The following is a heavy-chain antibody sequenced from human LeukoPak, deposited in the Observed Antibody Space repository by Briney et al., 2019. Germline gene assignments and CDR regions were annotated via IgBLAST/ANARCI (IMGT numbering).Heavy chain of an antibody. V-gene: IGHV1-18*01. CDR2: ISTYNGNT. J-gene: IGHJ4*02. CDR3: TRASFDH. Sequence: ASVKVSCKASGYTFVTYGINWVRQAPGQRPEWMGWISTYNGNTKCALKFQDRVTLTRDTSTTTAYMELRSLTSDDRAVYYCTRASFDHWGQGTLVIVSS. CDR1: GYTFVTYG.